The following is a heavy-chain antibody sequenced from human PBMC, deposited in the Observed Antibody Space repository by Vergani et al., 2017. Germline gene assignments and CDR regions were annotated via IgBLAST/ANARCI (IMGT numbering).Heavy chain of an antibody. V-gene: IGHV4-34*01. CDR2: INHSGST. CDR3: ARDASDFWSGYYVRATLVYFDY. J-gene: IGHJ4*02. CDR1: GGSFSGYY. Sequence: QVQLQQWGAGLLKPSETLSLTCAVYGGSFSGYYWSWIRQPPGKGLEWIGEINHSGSTNYNPSLKSRVTISVDTSKNQFSLKLSSVTAADTAVYYCARDASDFWSGYYVRATLVYFDYWGQGTLVTVSS. D-gene: IGHD3-3*01.